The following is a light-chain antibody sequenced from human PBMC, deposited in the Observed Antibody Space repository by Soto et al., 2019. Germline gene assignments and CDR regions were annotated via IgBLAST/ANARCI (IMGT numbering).Light chain of an antibody. J-gene: IGKJ1*01. CDR1: QSVSSN. CDR2: GAS. Sequence: EIVMTQSPATLSVSTGERATLSCRASQSVSSNLAWYQQKPGQAPRLLIYGASTRATGIPARFSGSGSGTXXXLTISTLQSEDFAVYYCQHYNNWPRTFGQGTKVEI. CDR3: QHYNNWPRT. V-gene: IGKV3-15*01.